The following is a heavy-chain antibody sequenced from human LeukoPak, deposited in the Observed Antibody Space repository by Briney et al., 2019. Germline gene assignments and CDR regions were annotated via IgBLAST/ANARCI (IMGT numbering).Heavy chain of an antibody. D-gene: IGHD3-10*01. Sequence: PGGSLRLSCTASGFTFGDYAMSWVRQAPGKGLEWVGFIRSKANGGTTEYAATVKGRFTISRDDSKSIAYLQMSSLKTEDTAVYYCTRVWFGELLYYYYGMDVWGKGTTVTVSS. CDR3: TRVWFGELLYYYYGMDV. CDR2: IRSKANGGTT. V-gene: IGHV3-49*04. CDR1: GFTFGDYA. J-gene: IGHJ6*04.